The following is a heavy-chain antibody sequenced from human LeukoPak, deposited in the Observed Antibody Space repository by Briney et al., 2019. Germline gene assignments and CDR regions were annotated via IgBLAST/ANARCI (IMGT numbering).Heavy chain of an antibody. CDR2: IYYSGST. J-gene: IGHJ5*02. CDR1: GGSISSSSYY. Sequence: PSETLSLTCTVSGGSISSSSYYWGWIRQPPGKGLEWIGYIYYSGSTNYNPSLKSRVTISVDTSKNQFSLKLSSVTAADTAVYYCARVRFRFLEWSTSDLISSWFDPWGQGTLVTVSS. V-gene: IGHV4-61*05. CDR3: ARVRFRFLEWSTSDLISSWFDP. D-gene: IGHD3-3*01.